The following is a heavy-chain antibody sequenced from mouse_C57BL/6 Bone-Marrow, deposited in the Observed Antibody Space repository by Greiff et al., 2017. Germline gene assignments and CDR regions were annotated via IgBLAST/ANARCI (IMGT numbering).Heavy chain of an antibody. V-gene: IGHV1-61*01. CDR2: IYPSDSET. D-gene: IGHD1-1*01. CDR3: AREGYYGSRDY. Sequence: QVQLQQPGAELVRPGSSVKLSCKASGYTFPSYWMDWVKQRPGQGLEWIGNIYPSDSETHYNQKFKDKATLTVDKSSSTAYMQLSSLTSEDSAVYYCAREGYYGSRDYWGQGTTLTVSS. CDR1: GYTFPSYW. J-gene: IGHJ2*01.